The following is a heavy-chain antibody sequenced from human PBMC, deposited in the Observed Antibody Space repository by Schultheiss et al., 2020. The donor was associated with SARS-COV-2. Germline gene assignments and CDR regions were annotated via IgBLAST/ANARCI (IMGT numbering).Heavy chain of an antibody. Sequence: SETLSLTCTVSGGSISSSSYYWVWIRQPPGMGLQWIGSIYYSGSTNYNPSLKSRVTISVDTSKNQFSLQLNSVTPEDTAVYYCARDQGGSYYGYYFDYWGQGTLVTVSS. CDR2: IYYSGST. J-gene: IGHJ4*02. V-gene: IGHV4-39*07. CDR1: GGSISSSSYY. CDR3: ARDQGGSYYGYYFDY. D-gene: IGHD1-26*01.